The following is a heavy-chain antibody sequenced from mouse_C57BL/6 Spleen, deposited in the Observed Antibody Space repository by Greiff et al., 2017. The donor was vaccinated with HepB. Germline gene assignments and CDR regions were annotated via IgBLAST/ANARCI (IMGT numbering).Heavy chain of an antibody. CDR2: IGWDDDK. CDR1: GFSLSTFGMG. J-gene: IGHJ4*01. CDR3: ARIWGFLYAMDY. Sequence: QVTLKVSGPGILQPSQTLSLTCSSSGFSLSTFGMGVGWLRQPAGKGLEWLAHIGWDDDKYYNPALKSRLIISKDTSKNQVFLKIANVDTASTATYYCARIWGFLYAMDYWGQGTSVTVSS. V-gene: IGHV8-8*01.